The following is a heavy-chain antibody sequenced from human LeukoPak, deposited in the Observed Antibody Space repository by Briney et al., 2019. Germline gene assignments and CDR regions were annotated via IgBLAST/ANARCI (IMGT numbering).Heavy chain of an antibody. CDR1: GFSFSSYW. J-gene: IGHJ4*02. CDR3: ATPLDYYDSSGYHQGGD. Sequence: GGSLRLSCAASGFSFSSYWMSWVRQAPVKGPEWVANIKQDGSAKYYVDSVKGRFTISRDNAKNSVHLQLNSLRAEDTAVYYCATPLDYYDSSGYHQGGDWGQGTLVTVSS. CDR2: IKQDGSAK. D-gene: IGHD3-22*01. V-gene: IGHV3-7*03.